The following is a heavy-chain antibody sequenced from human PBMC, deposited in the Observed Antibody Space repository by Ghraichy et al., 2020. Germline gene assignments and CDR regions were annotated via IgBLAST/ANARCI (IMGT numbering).Heavy chain of an antibody. CDR1: GGSISSSSYY. Sequence: ETLSLTCTVSGGSISSSSYYWGWIRQPPGKGLEWIGSIYYSGRTFYNPSLKSRVSISVDTSKKQFSLKLSSVTAADTAVYYCARGDSSSWYLYYFDYWGQGTLVTVSS. D-gene: IGHD6-13*01. V-gene: IGHV4-39*07. J-gene: IGHJ4*02. CDR3: ARGDSSSWYLYYFDY. CDR2: IYYSGRT.